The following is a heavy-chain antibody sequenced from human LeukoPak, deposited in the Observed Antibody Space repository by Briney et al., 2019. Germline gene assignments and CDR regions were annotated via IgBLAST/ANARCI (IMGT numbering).Heavy chain of an antibody. Sequence: PGRSLRLSCVASGFTFDDYAMHWVRQAPGKGLEWVAGINWNSVRAVYADSLKGRLTISRDNAKNSLFLQMNSLRAEDTAVYYCAKSLGGKQLVHGGVSDYWGQGTLVAVSS. CDR3: AKSLGGKQLVHGGVSDY. CDR1: GFTFDDYA. J-gene: IGHJ4*02. D-gene: IGHD6-6*01. CDR2: INWNSVRA. V-gene: IGHV3-9*01.